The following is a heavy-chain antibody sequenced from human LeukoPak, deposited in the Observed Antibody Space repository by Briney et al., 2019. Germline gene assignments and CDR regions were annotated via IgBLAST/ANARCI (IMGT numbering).Heavy chain of an antibody. Sequence: GASVKVSCKASGYTFTGYYMHWVRQAPGQGLEWMGWINPNSGGTNYAQKFQGRVTMTRDTSISTAYMELSRLRSDDTAVYYCARDASRTTCDACDIGGQGTMVTVSS. CDR2: INPNSGGT. D-gene: IGHD4-17*01. V-gene: IGHV1-2*02. CDR3: ARDASRTTCDACDI. CDR1: GYTFTGYY. J-gene: IGHJ3*02.